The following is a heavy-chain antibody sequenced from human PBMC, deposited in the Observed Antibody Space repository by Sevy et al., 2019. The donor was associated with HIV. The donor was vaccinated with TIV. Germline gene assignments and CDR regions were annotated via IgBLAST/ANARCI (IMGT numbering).Heavy chain of an antibody. CDR3: ATEVYSSTWYNDAFGI. D-gene: IGHD6-13*01. Sequence: GGSLRLSCAASGFTFSAYGMHWVRQAPGKGLEWVAFIRYDGSYKYYADSVKGRFTISRDNSKNTLYVQMNSLRAEDTAIYYCATEVYSSTWYNDAFGIWGQGTMVTVSS. CDR2: IRYDGSYK. V-gene: IGHV3-30*02. CDR1: GFTFSAYG. J-gene: IGHJ3*02.